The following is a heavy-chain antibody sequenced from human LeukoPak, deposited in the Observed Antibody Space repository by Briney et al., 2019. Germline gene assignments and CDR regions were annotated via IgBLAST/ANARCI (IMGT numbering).Heavy chain of an antibody. CDR3: ASSLWFGDLYWFDP. Sequence: SETLSLTCNVSGGSLSSHYWSWIRQPPGKGLEWIGYIYYSGHTTYNPSLKSRVTISIDTSKNQFSLRMSSVTAADTAVYYCASSLWFGDLYWFDPWGQGTLVAVSS. CDR1: GGSLSSHY. J-gene: IGHJ5*02. CDR2: IYYSGHT. V-gene: IGHV4-59*11. D-gene: IGHD3-10*01.